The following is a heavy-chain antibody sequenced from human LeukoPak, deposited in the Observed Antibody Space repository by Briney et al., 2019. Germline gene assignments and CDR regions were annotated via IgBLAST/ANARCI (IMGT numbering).Heavy chain of an antibody. V-gene: IGHV4-59*01. CDR2: IYYSGST. CDR1: GGSISSYY. Sequence: PSETLSLTCTVSGGSISSYYWSWIRQPPGKGLEWIGYIYYSGSTNYNPSLKSRVTISVDTSKNQFSLKLSSVTAADTAVYYCARADPGYSSGWYEDYWGQGTLVTVSS. CDR3: ARADPGYSSGWYEDY. J-gene: IGHJ4*02. D-gene: IGHD6-19*01.